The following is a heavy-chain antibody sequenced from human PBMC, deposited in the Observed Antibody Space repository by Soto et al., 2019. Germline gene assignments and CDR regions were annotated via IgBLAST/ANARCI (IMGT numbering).Heavy chain of an antibody. V-gene: IGHV5-10-1*01. Sequence: EXLKISCKCSGYXFATFLLTWVRHLPGKGLEWMGTVDPRDSYTNYSTSFQGHVNMSAEKSISTAYLQWSSLKASETTIYYCGRQYCTRDTCEGWFDPWGQGTLGTVSS. D-gene: IGHD2-8*01. CDR1: GYXFATFL. CDR2: VDPRDSYT. J-gene: IGHJ5*02. CDR3: GRQYCTRDTCEGWFDP.